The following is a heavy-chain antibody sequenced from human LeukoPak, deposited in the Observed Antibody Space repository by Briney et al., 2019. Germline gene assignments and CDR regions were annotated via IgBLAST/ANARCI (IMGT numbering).Heavy chain of an antibody. CDR1: GGSVSSGSYY. D-gene: IGHD3-22*01. J-gene: IGHJ4*02. CDR3: ARDQGIVGAFDY. V-gene: IGHV4-61*01. Sequence: SETLSLTCTVSGGSVSSGSYYWSWIRQPPGKGLEWIGYIYYSGSTNYNPSLKSRVTISVDTSKNQFSLKLSSVTAADTAVYYCARDQGIVGAFDYWGQGTLVTVSS. CDR2: IYYSGST.